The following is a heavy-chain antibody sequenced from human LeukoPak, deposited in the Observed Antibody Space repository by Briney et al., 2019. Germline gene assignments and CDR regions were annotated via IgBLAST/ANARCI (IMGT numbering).Heavy chain of an antibody. J-gene: IGHJ4*02. D-gene: IGHD6-13*01. CDR1: GGTFSSYT. CDR3: AREIGRIAAAGTFDY. Sequence: SVKVSCKASGGTFSSYTISWVRQAPGQGLEWMGRIIPILGIANYSQKFQGRVTITADKSTSTAYMELSSLRSEDTAVYYCAREIGRIAAAGTFDYWGQGTLVTVSS. V-gene: IGHV1-69*04. CDR2: IIPILGIA.